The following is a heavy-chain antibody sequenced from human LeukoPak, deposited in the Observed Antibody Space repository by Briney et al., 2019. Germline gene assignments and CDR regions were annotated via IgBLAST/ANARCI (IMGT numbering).Heavy chain of an antibody. CDR2: TSADGNNE. CDR1: GFIFSNYP. D-gene: IGHD3-22*01. J-gene: IGHJ4*02. V-gene: IGHV3-30-3*01. CDR3: ARNDPDSSED. Sequence: GRSLRLSCAASGFIFSNYPMHWVRQAPGKGLEWVAVTSADGNNEHYADSAKGRFTLSRDNAKSTAYLQMNSLRSEDTAVYYCARNDPDSSEDWGQGTLVTVSS.